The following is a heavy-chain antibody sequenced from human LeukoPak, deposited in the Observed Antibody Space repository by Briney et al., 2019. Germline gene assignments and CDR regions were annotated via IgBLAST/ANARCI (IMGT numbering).Heavy chain of an antibody. D-gene: IGHD3-3*01. V-gene: IGHV3-30*03. Sequence: GGSLRLSCAASGFTFSSYGMHWVRQAPGKGLEWVAVISYDGSNKYYADSVKGRFTIARDNAKNSVYLGMNSLRADDTAVYYCARSARLMKGVVEVTALDDWGQGTLVTVSS. CDR2: ISYDGSNK. CDR3: ARSARLMKGVVEVTALDD. J-gene: IGHJ4*02. CDR1: GFTFSSYG.